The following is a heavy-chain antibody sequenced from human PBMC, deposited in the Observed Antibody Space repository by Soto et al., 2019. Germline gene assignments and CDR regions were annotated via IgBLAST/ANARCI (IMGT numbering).Heavy chain of an antibody. CDR2: IYYSGST. V-gene: IGHV4-30-4*01. D-gene: IGHD6-13*01. CDR1: GGSISSGDYY. CDR3: ARGIAAAGTGWFDP. J-gene: IGHJ5*02. Sequence: PSETLSLTCTVSGGSISSGDYYWSWIRQPPGKGLEWIGYIYYSGSTYYNPSLKSRVTISVDTSKNQFSLKLSSVTAADTAVYYCARGIAAAGTGWFDPWGHGTLVTVSS.